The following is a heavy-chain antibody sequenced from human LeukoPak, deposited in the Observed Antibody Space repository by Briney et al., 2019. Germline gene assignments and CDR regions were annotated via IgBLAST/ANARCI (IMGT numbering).Heavy chain of an antibody. Sequence: GGSLRLSCIVSGFSFRGNAMNWVRQAPGKGLEWVSYISASSSNIHYADSVKGRFTISRDNSKNTLYLQMNSLRAEDTAVYYCARELGGLAFDYWGQGTLVTVSS. D-gene: IGHD3-10*01. CDR1: GFSFRGNA. CDR3: ARELGGLAFDY. CDR2: ISASSSNI. V-gene: IGHV3-23*01. J-gene: IGHJ4*02.